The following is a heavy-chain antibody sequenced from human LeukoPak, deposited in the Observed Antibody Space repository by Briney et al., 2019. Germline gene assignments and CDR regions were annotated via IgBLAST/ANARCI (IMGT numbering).Heavy chain of an antibody. CDR3: ARDDTYYYDSSGYYYGGQFAP. V-gene: IGHV4-61*02. J-gene: IGHJ5*02. Sequence: PSETLSLTCTVSGGSLSSGSYYWSWIRQPAGKGLEWIGRIYASGSTNDNPSLKSRVTISVDTSKHQFSLKLSSVTAAATAVYYCARDDTYYYDSSGYYYGGQFAPWGQGTLVTVSS. CDR2: IYASGST. D-gene: IGHD3-22*01. CDR1: GGSLSSGSYY.